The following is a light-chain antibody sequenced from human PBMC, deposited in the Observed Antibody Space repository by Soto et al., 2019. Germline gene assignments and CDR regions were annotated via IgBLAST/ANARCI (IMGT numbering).Light chain of an antibody. J-gene: IGKJ5*01. CDR1: QSISGY. CDR2: AAS. Sequence: IQLTHSPSSLSASVEYRVTVTCRASQSISGYLNWYQQKPGKAPKVLIYAASNLQSGVPSRFSGSGSGTDFTLTISSLQPEDFATYYCQQSYSTPITFGQGTRLE. CDR3: QQSYSTPIT. V-gene: IGKV1-39*01.